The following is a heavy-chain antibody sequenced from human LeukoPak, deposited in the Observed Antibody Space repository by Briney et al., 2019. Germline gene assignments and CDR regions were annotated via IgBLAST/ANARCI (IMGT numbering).Heavy chain of an antibody. V-gene: IGHV4-59*01. J-gene: IGHJ4*02. CDR3: AREEVGAFDY. CDR2: IYYSGST. D-gene: IGHD1-26*01. Sequence: SETLSLTCTVSGGSISSYYWSWIRQPPGKGLEWIGYIYYSGSTSYNPSLKSRVTISVDTSKNQFSLKLSSVTAADTAVYYCAREEVGAFDYWGQGTLVTVSS. CDR1: GGSISSYY.